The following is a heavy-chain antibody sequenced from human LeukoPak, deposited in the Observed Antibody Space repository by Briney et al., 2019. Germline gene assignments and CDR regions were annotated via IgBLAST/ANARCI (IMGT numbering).Heavy chain of an antibody. CDR3: ARLPVDTAMVTVFDY. D-gene: IGHD5-18*01. CDR1: GYSFTSYW. V-gene: IGHV5-51*01. Sequence: GESLKISCKGSGYSFTSYWIGWVRQMPGKGLGWMGIIYPGDSDTRYSPSFQGQVTISADKSISTAYLQWSSLKASDTAMYYCARLPVDTAMVTVFDYWGQGTLVTVSS. J-gene: IGHJ4*02. CDR2: IYPGDSDT.